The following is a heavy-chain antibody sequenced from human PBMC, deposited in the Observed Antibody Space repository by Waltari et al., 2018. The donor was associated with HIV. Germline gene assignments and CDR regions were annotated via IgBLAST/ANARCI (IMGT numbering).Heavy chain of an antibody. CDR2: IYYSGST. Sequence: QLQLQESGPGLVKPSETLSLTCTVSGGSISSSSYYWGWIRQPPGKGLEWIGSIYYSGSTSYNPSLKSRGTISVDPSKNQFSLKLSSVTAADTAVYYCARLGDPGIAAACMFDYWGQGTLVTVSS. D-gene: IGHD6-13*01. J-gene: IGHJ4*02. V-gene: IGHV4-39*01. CDR3: ARLGDPGIAAACMFDY. CDR1: GGSISSSSYY.